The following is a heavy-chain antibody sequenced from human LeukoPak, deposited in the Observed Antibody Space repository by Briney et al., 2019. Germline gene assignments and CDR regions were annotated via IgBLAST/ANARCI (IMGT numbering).Heavy chain of an antibody. CDR2: IYHSGST. CDR3: ARVDCSSTSCYPDY. J-gene: IGHJ4*02. V-gene: IGHV4-30-2*01. Sequence: SQTLSLTCAVSGGSISSGGYSWRWIRQPPGKGLEWIGYIYHSGSTYYNPSLKSRVAISVDRSKNQFSLKLSSVTAADTAVYYCARVDCSSTSCYPDYWGQGTLVTVSS. D-gene: IGHD2-2*01. CDR1: GGSISSGGYS.